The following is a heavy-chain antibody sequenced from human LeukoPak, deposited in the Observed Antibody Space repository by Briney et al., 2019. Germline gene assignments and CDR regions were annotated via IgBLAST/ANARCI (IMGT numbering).Heavy chain of an antibody. Sequence: GASVKVSCKASGYTFTSYGISWVRQAPGQGLEWMGWISAYNGNTNYAQKLQGRVTMTTDTSTSTAYMELRSPRSDDTAVYYCARDLYYYDSSGSGYWGQGTLVTVSS. D-gene: IGHD3-22*01. CDR2: ISAYNGNT. CDR3: ARDLYYYDSSGSGY. V-gene: IGHV1-18*01. CDR1: GYTFTSYG. J-gene: IGHJ4*02.